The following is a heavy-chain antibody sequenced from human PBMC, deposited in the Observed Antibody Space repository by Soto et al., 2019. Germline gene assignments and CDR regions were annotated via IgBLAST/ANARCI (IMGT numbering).Heavy chain of an antibody. CDR2: IIPILGIA. CDR1: GGTFSSYT. Sequence: SVKVSCKASGGTFSSYTISWVRQAPGQGLEWMGRIIPILGIANYAQKFQGRVTITADKSTSTAYMELSSLRSEDTAVYYCARELRYYYYMDVWGKGTTVTVSS. V-gene: IGHV1-69*04. CDR3: ARELRYYYYMDV. D-gene: IGHD3-16*01. J-gene: IGHJ6*03.